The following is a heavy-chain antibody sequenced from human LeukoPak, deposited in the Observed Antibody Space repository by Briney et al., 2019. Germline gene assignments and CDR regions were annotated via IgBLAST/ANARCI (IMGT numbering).Heavy chain of an antibody. V-gene: IGHV3-23*01. Sequence: GGSLRLSCVASGISFGTYAMSWVRQAPGKGLEWVAAISGTAVTIDYADSVKGRFTISRDNSKNTLYLQMSSLRAEDTAVYYCARVDTAMAPFDYWGQGTLVTVSS. CDR2: ISGTAVTI. CDR3: ARVDTAMAPFDY. J-gene: IGHJ4*02. CDR1: GISFGTYA. D-gene: IGHD5-18*01.